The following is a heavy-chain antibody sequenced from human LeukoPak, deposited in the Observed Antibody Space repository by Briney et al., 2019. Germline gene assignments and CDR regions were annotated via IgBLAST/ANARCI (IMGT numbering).Heavy chain of an antibody. J-gene: IGHJ4*02. CDR3: AKGPGGARFDY. D-gene: IGHD3-16*01. CDR2: VSGGGGYT. CDR1: GFTFRNAW. V-gene: IGHV3-23*01. Sequence: GGSLRLSCAASGFTFRNAWMSWVRQAPGKGLEWVSAVSGGGGYTYYADSVKGRFTISRDNSKNTLSLQMNSLRAEDTALYYCAKGPGGARFDYWGQGTLVTVSS.